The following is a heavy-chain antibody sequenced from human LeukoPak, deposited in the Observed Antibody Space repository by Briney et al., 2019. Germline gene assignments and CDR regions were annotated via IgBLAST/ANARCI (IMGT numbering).Heavy chain of an antibody. J-gene: IGHJ3*02. CDR3: ARDRTGTPQDAFDI. V-gene: IGHV3-21*01. CDR1: GFTFKSYS. CDR2: ISSSRSYI. Sequence: GGSLRLSCAASGFTFKSYSMNWVRQAPGKGLEWVSSISSSRSYIYYTDSVKGRFTISRDNAWNSLYLHMDSLRAEDTAVYYCARDRTGTPQDAFDIWGQGTMVIVSS. D-gene: IGHD3/OR15-3a*01.